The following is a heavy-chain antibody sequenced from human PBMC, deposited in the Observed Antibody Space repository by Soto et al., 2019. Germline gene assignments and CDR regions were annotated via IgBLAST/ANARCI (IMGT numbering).Heavy chain of an antibody. CDR1: GFTFSSYG. CDR3: ARGPYTHCTSTSCYTAYYYYGMDV. V-gene: IGHV3-33*01. J-gene: IGHJ6*02. CDR2: IWYDGSNK. D-gene: IGHD2-2*02. Sequence: LRLSCAASGFTFSSYGMHWVRRAPGKGLEWMAFIWYDGSNKYYADSVKGRFTISRDNSKNTLFLQMNSLRDEDTAVYYCARGPYTHCTSTSCYTAYYYYGMDVWGQGTTVTVSS.